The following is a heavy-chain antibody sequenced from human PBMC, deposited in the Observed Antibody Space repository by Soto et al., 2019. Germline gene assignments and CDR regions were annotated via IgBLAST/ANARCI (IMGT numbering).Heavy chain of an antibody. CDR3: ARGYAGHVVVVTWLDT. Sequence: ASVKVSCKASGYTFTGYYMHWVRQAPGQGLEWMGWINPNSGGTNYAQKFQGRVTMTRDASISTAYMELSRLRSDDTAVYYCARGYAGHVVVVTWLDTWGQGTLVTVSS. CDR1: GYTFTGYY. V-gene: IGHV1-2*02. CDR2: INPNSGGT. D-gene: IGHD3-22*01. J-gene: IGHJ5*02.